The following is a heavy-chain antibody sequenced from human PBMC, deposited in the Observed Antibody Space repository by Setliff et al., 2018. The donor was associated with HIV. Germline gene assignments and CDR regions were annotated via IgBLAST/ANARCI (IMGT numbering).Heavy chain of an antibody. CDR2: IKQDGSEK. V-gene: IGHV3-7*01. Sequence: GGSLRLSCVASGITFSSYWMSWVRQAPGKGLEWVANIKQDGSEKYYVDSVKGRFTISRDNAKNSLYLQMNSLRAEDTAVYYCATDIVATLDYWGQGTLVTVSS. CDR1: GITFSSYW. CDR3: ATDIVATLDY. D-gene: IGHD5-12*01. J-gene: IGHJ4*02.